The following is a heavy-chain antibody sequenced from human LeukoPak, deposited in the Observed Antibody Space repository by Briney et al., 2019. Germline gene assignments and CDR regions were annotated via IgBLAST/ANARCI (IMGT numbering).Heavy chain of an antibody. J-gene: IGHJ4*02. CDR2: INYSGTS. CDR1: GNSITSDF. D-gene: IGHD2-21*01. CDR3: ARLDCLSDECYNY. Sequence: SETLSLTCIVSGNSITSDFWSWIRQSPGKGLEWIGYINYSGTSEYDPSLKSRVTISVDRSRRRVSLKMRSVTAADTAVYYCARLDCLSDECYNYWAVGALVAVSS. V-gene: IGHV4-59*08.